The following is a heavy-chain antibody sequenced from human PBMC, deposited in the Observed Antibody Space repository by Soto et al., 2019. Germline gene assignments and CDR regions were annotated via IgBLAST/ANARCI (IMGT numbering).Heavy chain of an antibody. Sequence: EVQLLESGGGLVQPGGSLRLSCAASGFTFSSYAMSWVRQAPGKGLEGVSAISGSGGSTYYADSVKGRFTISRDNSKNTLYLQMNSLRAEDTAVYYCAKISLPPLYCGGDCWPFDYWGQGTLVTVSS. CDR1: GFTFSSYA. CDR3: AKISLPPLYCGGDCWPFDY. CDR2: ISGSGGST. V-gene: IGHV3-23*01. D-gene: IGHD2-21*02. J-gene: IGHJ4*02.